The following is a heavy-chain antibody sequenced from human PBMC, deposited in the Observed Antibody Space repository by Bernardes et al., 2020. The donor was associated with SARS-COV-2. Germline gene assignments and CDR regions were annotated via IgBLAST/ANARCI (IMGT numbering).Heavy chain of an antibody. CDR2: IYHSGST. CDR3: ARPTAGSKFEP. CDR1: GYSISSNNW. J-gene: IGHJ5*02. D-gene: IGHD1-26*01. Sequence: TQSLTCAVSGYSISSNNWWSWVRQPPGKGLEWIGEIYHSGSTNYNPSLKSRVTISVDKSKNQFSLKLSSVTAADTAVYYCARPTAGSKFEPWGKGTLVTVSS. V-gene: IGHV4-4*02.